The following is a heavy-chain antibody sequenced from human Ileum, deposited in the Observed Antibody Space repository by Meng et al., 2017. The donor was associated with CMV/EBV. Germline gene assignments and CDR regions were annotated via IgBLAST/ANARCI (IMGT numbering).Heavy chain of an antibody. CDR1: GFMFRKYV. J-gene: IGHJ6*02. CDR2: IHTGGNST. D-gene: IGHD5-12*01. V-gene: IGHV3-23*03. CDR3: HVGGYDMMYYYGTDV. Sequence: GESLKISCAASGFMFRKYVMSWARQAPGKGLEWGSVIHTGGNSTYYADSVKGRFHMSRDISKNTLYLQMNSLRAEDTAVYYCHVGGYDMMYYYGTDVWGQRTTVTVSS.